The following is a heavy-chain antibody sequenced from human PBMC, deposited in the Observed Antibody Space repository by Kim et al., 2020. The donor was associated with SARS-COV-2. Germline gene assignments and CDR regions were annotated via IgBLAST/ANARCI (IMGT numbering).Heavy chain of an antibody. V-gene: IGHV1-3*01. J-gene: IGHJ4*02. Sequence: ASVKVSCKASGYTFSNYAIHWVRQAPGQRLELMGWINAGNGNTRYSQKFQGRVTITRDTSASTDYMELSSLRSEDTAVYYCARGTGSGDYLIDYWGQGTLLTVSS. CDR1: GYTFSNYA. CDR3: ARGTGSGDYLIDY. CDR2: INAGNGNT. D-gene: IGHD3-10*01.